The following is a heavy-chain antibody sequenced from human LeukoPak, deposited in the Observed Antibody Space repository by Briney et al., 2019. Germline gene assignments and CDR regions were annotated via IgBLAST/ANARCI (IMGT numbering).Heavy chain of an antibody. Sequence: GESLKISCKGSGYSFSTYWITWVRQMPGKGLEWMGIIYPGDSDTRYSPSFQGQFTISADKSISTAYLQWSSLKASDSAIYYCAGAAAGTAIDSWGQGTLVTVSS. D-gene: IGHD6-13*01. V-gene: IGHV5-51*01. CDR3: AGAAAGTAIDS. CDR1: GYSFSTYW. CDR2: IYPGDSDT. J-gene: IGHJ4*02.